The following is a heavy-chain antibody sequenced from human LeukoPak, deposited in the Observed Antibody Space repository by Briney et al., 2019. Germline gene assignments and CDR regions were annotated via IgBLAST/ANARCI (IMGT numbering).Heavy chain of an antibody. CDR3: ARHQLRGFLDDN. Sequence: SETLSLTCTVSSVSMNEYYWSWIRQSPGKGLEWIGCIYYSGTTNYNPSLQSRVSISIDTSKKQFSLSLTSVTAADTAVYYCARHQLRGFLDDNWGQGTLVTVSS. V-gene: IGHV4-59*08. D-gene: IGHD3-10*01. CDR2: IYYSGTT. J-gene: IGHJ4*02. CDR1: SVSMNEYY.